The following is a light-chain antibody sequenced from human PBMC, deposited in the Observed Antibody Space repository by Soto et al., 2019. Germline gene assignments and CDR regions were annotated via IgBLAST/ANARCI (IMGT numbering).Light chain of an antibody. J-gene: IGLJ2*01. CDR1: SSDVGGYNY. V-gene: IGLV2-14*01. Sequence: QSVLTQPASVSGSPGQSITISCTGTSSDVGGYNYVSWYQQHPGKAPKLMIYDVSTRPSGVSNRFSGSKSGNTASLTISGLQAEDEGHYYCSSYTSSSTPVVFGGGTKLTVL. CDR3: SSYTSSSTPVV. CDR2: DVS.